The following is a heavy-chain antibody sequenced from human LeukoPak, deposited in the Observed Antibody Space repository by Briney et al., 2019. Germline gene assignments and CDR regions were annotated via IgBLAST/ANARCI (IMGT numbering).Heavy chain of an antibody. CDR2: IYYSGST. Sequence: SETLSLTCTVSGGSISSYYWSWIRQPPGKGLEWIGYIYYSGSTNYNPSLKSRVTISVDTSKNQFSLKLSSVTAADTAVYYCARPLKTDYYYYMDVWGKGTTVTVSS. V-gene: IGHV4-59*12. J-gene: IGHJ6*03. CDR1: GGSISSYY. CDR3: ARPLKTDYYYYMDV.